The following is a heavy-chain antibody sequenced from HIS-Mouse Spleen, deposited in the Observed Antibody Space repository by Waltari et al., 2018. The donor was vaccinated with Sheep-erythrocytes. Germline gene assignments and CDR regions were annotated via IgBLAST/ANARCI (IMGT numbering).Heavy chain of an antibody. Sequence: EVQLVESGGGLVKPGGSLRLSCAASGFTFSSYSMNWVRQAPGKGLEWVSSISSSSSYTYYADSVKGRFTISRDNAKNSLYLQMNSLRAEDTAVYYCARDTGTDAFDIWGQGTMVTVSS. CDR3: ARDTGTDAFDI. V-gene: IGHV3-21*01. J-gene: IGHJ3*02. CDR1: GFTFSSYS. CDR2: ISSSSSYT. D-gene: IGHD1-1*01.